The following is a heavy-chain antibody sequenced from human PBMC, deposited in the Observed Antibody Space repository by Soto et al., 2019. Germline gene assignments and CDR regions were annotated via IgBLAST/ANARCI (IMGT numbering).Heavy chain of an antibody. Sequence: QLQLQESGPGLVKPSETLFLTCTIPGDSISGTSYRWVWIRQAPGKGLEWLADIYSSGNAYYSPSLQSRLTISIDTSSNHFYLTLKSGTAADTAIYYCARRIGGSSNFDNWGQGILVTVSS. CDR3: ARRIGGSSNFDN. D-gene: IGHD2-15*01. J-gene: IGHJ4*02. V-gene: IGHV4-39*02. CDR1: GDSISGTSYR. CDR2: IYSSGNA.